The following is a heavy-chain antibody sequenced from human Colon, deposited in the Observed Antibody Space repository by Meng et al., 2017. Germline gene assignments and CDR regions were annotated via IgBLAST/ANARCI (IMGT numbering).Heavy chain of an antibody. CDR1: GLSIGTTGDY. Sequence: GQLQESGPGLVKPSQTLSLTCNVSGLSIGTTGDYWTWIRQRPGKGLEWIGKIFYTGSAHYNPSLKTRAAMSVDRSKNQFSLKLNSVTAADTAVYYCARADCTAGICYQFDNWGQGTLVTVSS. J-gene: IGHJ4*02. V-gene: IGHV4-31*03. D-gene: IGHD2-8*02. CDR2: IFYTGSA. CDR3: ARADCTAGICYQFDN.